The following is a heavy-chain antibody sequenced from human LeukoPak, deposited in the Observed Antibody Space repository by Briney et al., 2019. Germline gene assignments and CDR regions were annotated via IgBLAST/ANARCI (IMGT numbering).Heavy chain of an antibody. Sequence: SETLSLSCSVSGGSISSSSSHWGWIRQPPGKGLEWIGSSSYTGKTYYNPSLLSRVSIPVDTVNNQFSLKVTSVSAGDTAVYYCARVGHDFYGSGSSAVHLWGQGTRVTVSP. CDR3: ARVGHDFYGSGSSAVHL. D-gene: IGHD3-10*01. J-gene: IGHJ3*01. V-gene: IGHV4-39*01. CDR1: GGSISSSSSH. CDR2: SSYTGKT.